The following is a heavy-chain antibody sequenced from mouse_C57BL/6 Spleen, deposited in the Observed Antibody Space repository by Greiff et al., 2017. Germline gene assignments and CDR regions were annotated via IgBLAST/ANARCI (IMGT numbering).Heavy chain of an antibody. CDR2: IWGGGST. J-gene: IGHJ2*01. D-gene: IGHD2-2*01. Sequence: VKLVESGPGLVQPSQSLSITCTVSGFSFTSYGVHWVRQSPGKGLEWLGVIWGGGSTDNNAAFISRLSISKDNSKSQVFFKMNSLQADDTAIYYCARKGGYPSYFDYWGQGTTLTVSS. CDR1: GFSFTSYG. V-gene: IGHV2-2*01. CDR3: ARKGGYPSYFDY.